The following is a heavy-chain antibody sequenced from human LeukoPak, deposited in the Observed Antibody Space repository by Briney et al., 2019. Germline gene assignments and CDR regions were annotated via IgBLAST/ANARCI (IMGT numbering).Heavy chain of an antibody. CDR3: ARTPIVVHKPNAFDI. Sequence: SETLSLTCTVSGYSISSGYYWGWIRQPPGKGLEWIGSIYHSGSTYYNPSLKSRVTISVDTSKNQFSLKLSSVTAADTAVYYCARTPIVVHKPNAFDIWGQGTMVTVSS. CDR1: GYSISSGYY. D-gene: IGHD2-15*01. J-gene: IGHJ3*02. V-gene: IGHV4-38-2*02. CDR2: IYHSGST.